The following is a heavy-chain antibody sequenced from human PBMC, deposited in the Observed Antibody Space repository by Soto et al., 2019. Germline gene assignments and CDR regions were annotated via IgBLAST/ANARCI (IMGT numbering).Heavy chain of an antibody. CDR1: GFTFGDYA. J-gene: IGHJ5*02. V-gene: IGHV3-49*03. Sequence: GGSLKLSCTASGFTFGDYAMSWFRQAPGKGLEWVGFIRSKAYGGTTEYAASVKGRFTISRDDSKSIAYLQMNSLKTEDTAVYYCARVSEYCISTSCYSNWFDPWGQGTLVTVSS. CDR2: IRSKAYGGTT. D-gene: IGHD2-2*01. CDR3: ARVSEYCISTSCYSNWFDP.